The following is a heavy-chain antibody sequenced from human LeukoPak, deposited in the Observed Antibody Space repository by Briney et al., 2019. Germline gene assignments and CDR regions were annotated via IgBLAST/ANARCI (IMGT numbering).Heavy chain of an antibody. D-gene: IGHD4-17*01. CDR3: ARIATVTTFVFDY. Sequence: PSETLSLTCAVSGGSISSGGYSWSWIRQPPGKGLEWIGYIYHSGSTYYNPSLKSRVTISVDRSKNQFSLKLSSVTAADTAVYYCARIATVTTFVFDYWGQGTLVTVSS. J-gene: IGHJ4*02. V-gene: IGHV4-30-2*01. CDR2: IYHSGST. CDR1: GGSISSGGYS.